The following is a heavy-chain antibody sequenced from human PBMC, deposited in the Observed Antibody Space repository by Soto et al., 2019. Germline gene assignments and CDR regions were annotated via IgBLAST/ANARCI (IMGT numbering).Heavy chain of an antibody. V-gene: IGHV5-10-1*01. Sequence: GESLKISCKGSGYSFTSYWISWVRQMPGKGLEWMGRIDPSDSYTNYSPSFQGHVTISADKSISTAYLQWSSLKASDTAMYYCASSAVYCSGGSCYSSYFDYWGQGNLVTVSS. CDR3: ASSAVYCSGGSCYSSYFDY. D-gene: IGHD2-15*01. J-gene: IGHJ4*02. CDR1: GYSFTSYW. CDR2: IDPSDSYT.